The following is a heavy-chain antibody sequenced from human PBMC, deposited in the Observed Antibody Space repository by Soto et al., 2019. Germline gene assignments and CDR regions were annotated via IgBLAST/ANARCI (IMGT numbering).Heavy chain of an antibody. CDR2: INPNNGGT. Sequence: GASVKVSCKASGYTFTGYYLHWVRQAPGQGLEWMGWINPNNGGTNYAQKFQGWVTMTRDTSISTAYMELSSLRSEDTAVYYCAARTGTTWFDYWGQGTLVTVSS. D-gene: IGHD1-1*01. CDR1: GYTFTGYY. V-gene: IGHV1-2*04. J-gene: IGHJ4*02. CDR3: AARTGTTWFDY.